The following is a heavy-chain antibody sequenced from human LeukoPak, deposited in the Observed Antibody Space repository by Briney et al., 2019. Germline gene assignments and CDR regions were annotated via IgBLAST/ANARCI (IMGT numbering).Heavy chain of an antibody. CDR1: GYTFTGSR. Sequence: ASVKVSCKASGYTFTGSRMQWARQAPGQGLEWMGWINPSNGDTNSEQKFQGRVTMTRDTSISTVYMELSRLTSDDTAGYYCARSWYGMDVWGQGTTVIVSS. D-gene: IGHD6-13*01. CDR3: ARSWYGMDV. J-gene: IGHJ6*02. CDR2: INPSNGDT. V-gene: IGHV1-2*02.